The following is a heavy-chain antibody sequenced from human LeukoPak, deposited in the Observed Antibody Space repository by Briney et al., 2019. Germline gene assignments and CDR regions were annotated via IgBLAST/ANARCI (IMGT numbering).Heavy chain of an antibody. CDR2: MNPNSGNT. Sequence: GASVKVSCKASGYTFTSYDINWVRQAPGQGLEWMGWMNPNSGNTGYAQKFQGRVTITADKSTSTAYMELSSLRSEDTAVYYCARERDLYDSSGYYSSPPDYWGQGTLVTVSS. CDR1: GYTFTSYD. CDR3: ARERDLYDSSGYYSSPPDY. J-gene: IGHJ4*02. V-gene: IGHV1-8*01. D-gene: IGHD3-22*01.